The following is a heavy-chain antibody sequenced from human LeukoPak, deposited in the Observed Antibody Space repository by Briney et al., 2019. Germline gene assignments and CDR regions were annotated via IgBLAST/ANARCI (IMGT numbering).Heavy chain of an antibody. CDR3: VRVNWYRFDN. CDR2: IKIEGDSYTT. CDR1: GFTFSVYS. D-gene: IGHD1-14*01. V-gene: IGHV3-72*01. Sequence: GGSLRLSCAASGFTFSVYSMGWARQAPGKGLEWVGRIKIEGDSYTTEYAASVKGRFTISRDDSENSLFLQMNSLKTEDTAVYYCVRVNWYRFDNWGQGTLVTVSS. J-gene: IGHJ4*02.